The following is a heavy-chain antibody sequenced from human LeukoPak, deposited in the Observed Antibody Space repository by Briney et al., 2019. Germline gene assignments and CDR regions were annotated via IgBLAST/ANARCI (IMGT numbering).Heavy chain of an antibody. J-gene: IGHJ6*04. CDR2: ISSSGSTI. CDR3: AELGITMIGGV. CDR1: GFPFSSYE. V-gene: IGHV3-48*03. Sequence: GGSLRLSCAASGFPFSSYEMNWVRQAPGKGLEWVSYISSSGSTIYYADSVKGRFTISRDNAKNSLYLQMNSLRAEDTTVYYCAELGITMIGGVWGKGTTVTISS. D-gene: IGHD3-10*02.